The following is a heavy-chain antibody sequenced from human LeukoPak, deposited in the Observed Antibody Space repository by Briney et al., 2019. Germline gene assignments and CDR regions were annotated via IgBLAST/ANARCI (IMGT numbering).Heavy chain of an antibody. Sequence: GGSLRLSCAASGFTFSSYEMNWVRQAPGKGLEWVSYISSSGSTIYYADSVKGRFTISRDNAKNSLYLQMNSLRAEDTAVYYCASIAVAGPASHDYWGQGTLVTVSS. CDR3: ASIAVAGPASHDY. V-gene: IGHV3-48*03. CDR2: ISSSGSTI. D-gene: IGHD6-19*01. J-gene: IGHJ4*02. CDR1: GFTFSSYE.